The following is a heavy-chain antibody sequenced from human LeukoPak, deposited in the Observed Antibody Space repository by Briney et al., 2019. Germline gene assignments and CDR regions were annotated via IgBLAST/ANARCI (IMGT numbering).Heavy chain of an antibody. CDR3: ARGTPIYGSGSYYKAY. J-gene: IGHJ4*02. D-gene: IGHD3-10*01. V-gene: IGHV3-30-3*01. CDR1: GFTFSSYA. Sequence: GRSLRLSCAASGFTFSSYAMHWVRQAPGKGLEWVAVISYDGSNKYYADSVKGRFTISRDNSKNTLYLQMNSLRAEDTAVYYCARGTPIYGSGSYYKAYWGQGTLVTVSS. CDR2: ISYDGSNK.